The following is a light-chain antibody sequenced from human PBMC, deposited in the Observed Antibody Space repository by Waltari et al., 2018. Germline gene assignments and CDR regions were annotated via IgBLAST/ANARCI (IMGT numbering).Light chain of an antibody. V-gene: IGLV2-23*02. CDR3: CSYVGGSSFLA. Sequence: QSALTQPASVSGSPGQSITISCTGTNIDIGSYNLVSWYQQFPGKAPKLIIYEVSKRPSGVSNRFSGSRSANTASLTISGLQPEDEADFYCCSYVGGSSFLAFGGGTKLTVL. CDR1: NIDIGSYNL. J-gene: IGLJ2*01. CDR2: EVS.